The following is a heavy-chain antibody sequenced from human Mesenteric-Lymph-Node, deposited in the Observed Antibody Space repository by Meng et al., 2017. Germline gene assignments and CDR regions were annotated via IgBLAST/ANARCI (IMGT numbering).Heavy chain of an antibody. D-gene: IGHD5-12*01. J-gene: IGHJ4*02. CDR3: ARDMMSVARHYLDC. CDR2: ITYDGTNK. Sequence: GESLKISCAASGFTFSSFAMHWVRQAPGKGLEWVADITYDGTNKFYADSVKGRFTISRDNSRNTLYLQMDSLRAEDTAVYYCARDMMSVARHYLDCWGQGTLVTVSS. V-gene: IGHV3-30*04. CDR1: GFTFSSFA.